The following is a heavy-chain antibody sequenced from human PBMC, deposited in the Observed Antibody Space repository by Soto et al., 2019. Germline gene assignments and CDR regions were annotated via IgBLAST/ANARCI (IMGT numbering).Heavy chain of an antibody. CDR2: INHSGST. Sequence: QVQLQQWGAGLLKPSETLSLTCAVYGGSFSGYYWSWIRQPPGKGLEWIGEINHSGSTNYNPSLKSRAXXSXHXXKTQFSLKLSSVTAADTPVYYCPRGSPYFVSGMAVWGQGTTVTVSS. V-gene: IGHV4-34*01. J-gene: IGHJ6*02. CDR3: PRGSPYFVSGMAV. D-gene: IGHD3-10*01. CDR1: GGSFSGYY.